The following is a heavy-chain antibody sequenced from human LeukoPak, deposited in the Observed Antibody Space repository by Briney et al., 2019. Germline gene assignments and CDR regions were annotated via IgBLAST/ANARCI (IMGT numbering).Heavy chain of an antibody. CDR2: VIPIFGTA. CDR3: ARGGYYGSGSSYYYYYYMDV. CDR1: GGTFSSYA. J-gene: IGHJ6*03. Sequence: SVKVSCTASGGTFSSYAISWVRQAPGQGLEWMGGVIPIFGTANYAQKFQGRVTITTDESTSTAYMELSSLRSEDTAVYYCARGGYYGSGSSYYYYYYMDVWGKGTTVTVSS. D-gene: IGHD3-10*01. V-gene: IGHV1-69*05.